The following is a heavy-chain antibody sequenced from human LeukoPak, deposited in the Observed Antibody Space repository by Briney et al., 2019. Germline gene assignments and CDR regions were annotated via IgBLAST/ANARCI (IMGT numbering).Heavy chain of an antibody. D-gene: IGHD2-8*01. CDR2: ISSSSSYI. Sequence: GGSLRLSCAASGFTFSSYSMNWVRQAPGKGLEWVSSISSSSSYIYYADSMKGRFIISRDNARNSLYLEMNSLRAEDTALYYCAKDLFLVANGVSSPLDYWGQGTLVTVSS. V-gene: IGHV3-21*04. J-gene: IGHJ4*02. CDR1: GFTFSSYS. CDR3: AKDLFLVANGVSSPLDY.